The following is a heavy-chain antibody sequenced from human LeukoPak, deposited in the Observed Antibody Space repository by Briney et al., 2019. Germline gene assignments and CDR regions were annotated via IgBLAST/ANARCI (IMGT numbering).Heavy chain of an antibody. CDR2: NNHSGST. CDR1: GGAFSGYY. V-gene: IGHV4-34*01. J-gene: IGHJ6*03. CDR3: ARISSGWFLYYYYYMDV. D-gene: IGHD6-19*01. Sequence: KPSETLSPTCAVYGGAFSGYYWRWVRQPPGKGGGWIGGNNHSGSTNYNPSLKSRVTISVDTSKNQFSLKLSSVTAADTAVYYCARISSGWFLYYYYYMDVWGKGTTVTVSS.